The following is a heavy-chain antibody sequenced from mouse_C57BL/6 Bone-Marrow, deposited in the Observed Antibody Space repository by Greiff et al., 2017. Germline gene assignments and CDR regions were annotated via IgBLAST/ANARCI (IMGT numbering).Heavy chain of an antibody. Sequence: EVQRVESGGDLVKPGGSLKLSCAASGFTFSSYGMSWVRQTPDKRLEWVATISSGGSYTYYPDSVKGRFTISRDNAENTLYLQMSSLKSEDTAMYYCARRAYYDYDEAMDYWGQGTSVTVSS. D-gene: IGHD2-4*01. CDR3: ARRAYYDYDEAMDY. CDR1: GFTFSSYG. J-gene: IGHJ4*01. V-gene: IGHV5-6*01. CDR2: ISSGGSYT.